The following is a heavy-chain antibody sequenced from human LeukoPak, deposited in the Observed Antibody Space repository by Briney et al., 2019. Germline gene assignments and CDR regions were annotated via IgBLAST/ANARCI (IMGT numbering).Heavy chain of an antibody. V-gene: IGHV4-59*01. CDR1: GVSLSSYY. D-gene: IGHD3-10*01. Sequence: TSETLSLTCTVSGVSLSSYYWSWIRQSPGKGLEWMAYIYYTGSTNYNPSLKSRGTISVHKTKNKFSLNLRTVTAANTAVYYSTRVHYSGSGLSSYFDYWGQGTLVTVSS. J-gene: IGHJ4*02. CDR3: TRVHYSGSGLSSYFDY. CDR2: IYYTGST.